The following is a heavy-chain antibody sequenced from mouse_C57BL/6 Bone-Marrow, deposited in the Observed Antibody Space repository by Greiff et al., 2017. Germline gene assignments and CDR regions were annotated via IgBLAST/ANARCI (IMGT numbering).Heavy chain of an antibody. CDR1: GYAFTNYL. Sequence: QVQLQQSGAELVRPGTSVKVSCKASGYAFTNYLIEWVKQRPGQGLEWIGVINPGSGGTNYNGKFKGKATLTADKSSSTAYMQLSSLTSEDSAVYFCARRLLPYAMDYWGQGTSVTVSS. J-gene: IGHJ4*01. CDR2: INPGSGGT. V-gene: IGHV1-54*01. D-gene: IGHD2-3*01. CDR3: ARRLLPYAMDY.